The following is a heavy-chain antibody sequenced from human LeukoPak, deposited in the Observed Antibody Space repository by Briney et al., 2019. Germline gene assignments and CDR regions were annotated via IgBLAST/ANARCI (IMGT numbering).Heavy chain of an antibody. J-gene: IGHJ5*02. Sequence: ASVKVSCKASGYTFTSYDINWVRQATGQGLEWMGWMNPNSGNTGYAQKFQGRVTMTRNTSISTAYMELSSLRSEDTAVYYCARHYYGSGSSHNWFDPWGQGTLVTVSS. D-gene: IGHD3-10*01. CDR2: MNPNSGNT. CDR3: ARHYYGSGSSHNWFDP. CDR1: GYTFTSYD. V-gene: IGHV1-8*01.